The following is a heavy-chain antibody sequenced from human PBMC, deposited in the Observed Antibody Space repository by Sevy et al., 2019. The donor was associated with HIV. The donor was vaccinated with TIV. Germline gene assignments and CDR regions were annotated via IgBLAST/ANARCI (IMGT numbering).Heavy chain of an antibody. Sequence: GGSLRLSCAASGFTFSDYYMSWIRQAPGKGLEWVSYISSSGSTIYYSDSVKGRFTISRDNAKNSLYLQMNSLRAEDTAVYYCASDLYCSSTSCYTDYYGVDVWGQGTTVTVSS. CDR1: GFTFSDYY. V-gene: IGHV3-11*01. CDR2: ISSSGSTI. J-gene: IGHJ6*02. D-gene: IGHD2-2*02. CDR3: ASDLYCSSTSCYTDYYGVDV.